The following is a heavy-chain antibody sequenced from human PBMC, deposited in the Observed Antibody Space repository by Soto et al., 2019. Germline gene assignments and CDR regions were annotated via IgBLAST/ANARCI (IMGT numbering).Heavy chain of an antibody. Sequence: QVQLVQSGAEVKKPGSSVKVSCKASGDSFSIYAISWVRRAPGQGLEWMGGIIPLFGTPNYAQNFQGRVTITADESTSTAYMKLMSLRSDDTAVYYCARNFKNVVEPATQRDFYYYGMDVWGQGTTVTVSS. CDR2: IIPLFGTP. J-gene: IGHJ6*02. V-gene: IGHV1-69*01. CDR3: ARNFKNVVEPATQRDFYYYGMDV. CDR1: GDSFSIYA. D-gene: IGHD2-2*01.